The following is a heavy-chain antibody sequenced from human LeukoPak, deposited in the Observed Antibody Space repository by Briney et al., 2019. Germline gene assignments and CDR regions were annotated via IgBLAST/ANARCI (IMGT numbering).Heavy chain of an antibody. CDR2: IYHSGST. CDR1: GGSISSGGYY. D-gene: IGHD6-19*01. Sequence: PSQTLSLTCTVSGGSISSGGYYWSWIRQPPGKGLEWIGYIYHSGSTYYNPSLKSRVTISVDRSKNQFSLKLSSVTAADTAVYYCAMSSIAVAVPYYYYYMDVWGKGTTVTVSS. V-gene: IGHV4-30-2*01. CDR3: AMSSIAVAVPYYYYYMDV. J-gene: IGHJ6*03.